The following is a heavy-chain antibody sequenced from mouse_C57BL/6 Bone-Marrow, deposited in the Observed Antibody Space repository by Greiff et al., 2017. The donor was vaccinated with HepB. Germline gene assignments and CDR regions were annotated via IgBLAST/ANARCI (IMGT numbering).Heavy chain of an antibody. CDR3: ARDAHDGYLYYYAMDY. CDR2: SRNKANDYTT. D-gene: IGHD2-3*01. CDR1: GFTFSDFY. J-gene: IGHJ4*01. Sequence: EVMLVESGGGLVQSGRSLRLSCATSGFTFSDFYMEWVRQAPGKVLEWIAASRNKANDYTTEYSASVKGRFIVSRDTSQSILYLQMNALRAEDTAIYYCARDAHDGYLYYYAMDYWGQGTSVTVSS. V-gene: IGHV7-1*01.